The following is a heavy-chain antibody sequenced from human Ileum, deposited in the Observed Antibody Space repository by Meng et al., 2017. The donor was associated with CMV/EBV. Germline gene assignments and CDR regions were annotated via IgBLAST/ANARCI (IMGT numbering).Heavy chain of an antibody. CDR3: ASGSPQLGYV. V-gene: IGHV4-30-4*01. D-gene: IGHD1-1*01. J-gene: IGHJ4*02. Sequence: QLPLQESCPGLVKPSQTLSLTCTVSGGSISSGDYYWSWIRQPPGKGLEWIGYIYYSGSTYYNPSLKSRVTRSADTSKNQFSLKLNSVTAADTAVYYCASGSPQLGYVWGQGTLVTVSS. CDR2: IYYSGST. CDR1: GGSISSGDYY.